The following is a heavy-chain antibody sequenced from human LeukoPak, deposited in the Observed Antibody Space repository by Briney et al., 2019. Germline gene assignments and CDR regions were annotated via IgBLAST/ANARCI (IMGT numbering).Heavy chain of an antibody. Sequence: GASVKASCKASGYTFTGYYMHWVRQAPGQGLEWMGWINPNSGGTNYAQKFQGRVTMTRDTSISTAYMELSRLRSDDTAVYYCARVKQSRLWFGELQDYYYMDVWGKGTTVTVSS. CDR2: INPNSGGT. CDR3: ARVKQSRLWFGELQDYYYMDV. CDR1: GYTFTGYY. D-gene: IGHD3-10*01. J-gene: IGHJ6*03. V-gene: IGHV1-2*02.